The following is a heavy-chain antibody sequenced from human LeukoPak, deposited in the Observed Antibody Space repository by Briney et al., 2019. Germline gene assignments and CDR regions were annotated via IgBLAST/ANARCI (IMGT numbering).Heavy chain of an antibody. D-gene: IGHD4-17*01. CDR2: IYSGGST. J-gene: IGHJ4*02. Sequence: PGGSLRLSCAASGFTVSSNYMSWVRQAPGKGLEWVSVIYSGGSTYYADSVKGRFTISRDNSKNTLYLQMNSLRAEDTAVYYCAREGRGYGDYVERGFDYWGQGTLVTVSS. CDR1: GFTVSSNY. CDR3: AREGRGYGDYVERGFDY. V-gene: IGHV3-53*01.